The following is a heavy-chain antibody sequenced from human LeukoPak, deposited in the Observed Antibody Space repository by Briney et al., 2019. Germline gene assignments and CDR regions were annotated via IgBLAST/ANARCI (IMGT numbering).Heavy chain of an antibody. D-gene: IGHD3-10*01. V-gene: IGHV3-30*18. Sequence: PGRSLRLSCAASGFTFSSYGMHWVRQAPGKGLEWVVVISYDGSNKYYADSVKGRFTISRDNSKNTLYLQMNSLRAEDTAVYYCAKDRRYYGSGSHLDYWGQGTLVTVSS. CDR1: GFTFSSYG. CDR2: ISYDGSNK. CDR3: AKDRRYYGSGSHLDY. J-gene: IGHJ4*02.